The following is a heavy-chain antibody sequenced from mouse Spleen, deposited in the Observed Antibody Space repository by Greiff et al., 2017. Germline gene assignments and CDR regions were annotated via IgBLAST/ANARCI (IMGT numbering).Heavy chain of an antibody. D-gene: IGHD2-3*01. J-gene: IGHJ2*01. CDR2: INSNGGST. V-gene: IGHV5-6-3*01. CDR1: GFTFSSYG. CDR3: AREDYDDGYYPDY. Sequence: EVMLVESGGGLVQPGGSLKLSCAASGFTFSSYGMSWVRQTPDKRLELVATINSNGGSTYYPDSVKGRFTISRDNAKNTLYLQMSSLKSEDTAMYYCAREDYDDGYYPDYWGQGTTLTVSS.